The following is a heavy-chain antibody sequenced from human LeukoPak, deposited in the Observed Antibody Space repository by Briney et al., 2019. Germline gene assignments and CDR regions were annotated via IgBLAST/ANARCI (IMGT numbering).Heavy chain of an antibody. CDR1: GFTFSSYG. Sequence: GGSLRLSCAASGFTFSSYGMHWVRQAPGKGLEWVAVIWYDGSNNYYADSVKGRFTISRDNSKNTLYLQMNSLRAENTAVYYCASDFYGGPEEIYYYYGMDVWGQGTTVTVSS. CDR2: IWYDGSNN. V-gene: IGHV3-33*01. D-gene: IGHD4-23*01. J-gene: IGHJ6*02. CDR3: ASDFYGGPEEIYYYYGMDV.